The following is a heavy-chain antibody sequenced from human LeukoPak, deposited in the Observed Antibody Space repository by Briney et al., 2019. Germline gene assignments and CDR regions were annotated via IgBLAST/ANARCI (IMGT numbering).Heavy chain of an antibody. CDR2: IGCCESNK. Sequence: GGSLRLSCAPSVFTFSSYDMPWVRRATGKGLEWVAVIGCCESNKYYADWVKGRFTISRDNSKNTLFLQMNSLRAEDTALYYCASGRYYSDYWGKGTMVTVSS. D-gene: IGHD2-21*01. V-gene: IGHV3-33*01. J-gene: IGHJ4*02. CDR3: ASGRYYSDY. CDR1: VFTFSSYD.